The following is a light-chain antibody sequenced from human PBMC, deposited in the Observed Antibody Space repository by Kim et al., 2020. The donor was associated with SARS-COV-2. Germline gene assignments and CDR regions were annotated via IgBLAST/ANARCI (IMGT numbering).Light chain of an antibody. CDR2: GAS. CDR3: QQYSNWRT. CDR1: QYGGSSK. J-gene: IGKJ1*01. V-gene: IGKV3-15*01. Sequence: VSPGDRATLSCRASQYGGSSKLAWYQQKPGQVPRLLIYGASTRATGIPARFSGSGSGTEFTLTISSLQSEDFAVYYCQQYSNWRTFGQGTKVDIK.